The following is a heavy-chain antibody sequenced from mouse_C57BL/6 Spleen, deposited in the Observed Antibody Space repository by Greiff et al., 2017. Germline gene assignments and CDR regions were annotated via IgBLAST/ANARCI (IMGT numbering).Heavy chain of an antibody. Sequence: EVQLVESGGGLVQPGGSLKLSCAASGFTFSDYYMYWVRQTPEKRLEWVAYISNGGGSTYYPDTVKGRFTISRDNAKNTLYLQMSRLKSEDTAMYYCARALYYGRDWFAYWGQGTLVTVSA. D-gene: IGHD1-1*01. CDR1: GFTFSDYY. V-gene: IGHV5-12*01. J-gene: IGHJ3*01. CDR2: ISNGGGST. CDR3: ARALYYGRDWFAY.